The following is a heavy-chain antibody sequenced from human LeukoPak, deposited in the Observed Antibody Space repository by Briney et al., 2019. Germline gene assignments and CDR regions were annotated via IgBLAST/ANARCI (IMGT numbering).Heavy chain of an antibody. V-gene: IGHV1-2*02. D-gene: IGHD3-10*01. CDR3: ARDLGDTYGSVGDFDY. J-gene: IGHJ4*02. CDR2: INPDSGGT. CDR1: GDTCTCYY. Sequence: AAGKVSCKASGDTCTCYYMHGVRQAPGQGVEWRGWINPDSGGTIYAQNFQGRVTMTRDTSISTAYMELSSLRSDATAVYYCARDLGDTYGSVGDFDYWGQGTLVTVSS.